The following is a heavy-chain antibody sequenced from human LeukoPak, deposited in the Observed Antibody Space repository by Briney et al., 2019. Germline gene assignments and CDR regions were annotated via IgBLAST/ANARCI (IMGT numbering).Heavy chain of an antibody. CDR2: ISGSGGST. J-gene: IGHJ4*02. Sequence: GSLRLSCAASGFTFSSYAMSWVRQAPGKGLEWVSFISGSGGSTNYADSVKGRFTISRDNSKNTVYLQMNTLRAEDTALYYCAKHSDCSGSTCYKFDYWGQGSLVTASS. D-gene: IGHD2-15*01. V-gene: IGHV3-23*01. CDR1: GFTFSSYA. CDR3: AKHSDCSGSTCYKFDY.